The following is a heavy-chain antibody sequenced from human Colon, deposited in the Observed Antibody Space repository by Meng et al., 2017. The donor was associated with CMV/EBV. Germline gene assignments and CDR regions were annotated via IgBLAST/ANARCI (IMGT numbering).Heavy chain of an antibody. CDR2: ISSSGGDK. V-gene: IGHV3-48*03. J-gene: IGHJ3*02. CDR1: GFNFRNFE. D-gene: IGHD4-23*01. CDR3: ARDSGDRPVVTPKDSAFDI. Sequence: GGSLRLSCVASGFNFRNFEMNWVRHVPGEGLEWISYISSSGGDKRYADSVKGRFTISRDNTNNALYLQMNSLRAEDTAVYYCARDSGDRPVVTPKDSAFDIWGQGTVVTVSS.